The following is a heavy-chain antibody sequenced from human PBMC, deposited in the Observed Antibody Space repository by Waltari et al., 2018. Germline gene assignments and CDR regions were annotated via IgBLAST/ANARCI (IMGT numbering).Heavy chain of an antibody. J-gene: IGHJ5*02. Sequence: QMQLVESGGGVVQPGGSLILSCRGPEFNFNNYAMQWVRQAPGKGLEWVALISYHGSNKYYADSVRGRFGISRDTSKNTVDLQMDSVSHEDTAVYFCARGRSADGYITDLWGQGTLVTVSS. D-gene: IGHD5-12*01. CDR1: EFNFNNYA. CDR3: ARGRSADGYITDL. V-gene: IGHV3-30*09. CDR2: ISYHGSNK.